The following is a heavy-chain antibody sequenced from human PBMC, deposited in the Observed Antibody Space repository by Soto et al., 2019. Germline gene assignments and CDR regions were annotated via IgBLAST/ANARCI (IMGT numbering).Heavy chain of an antibody. CDR2: ISYNGNNK. Sequence: QVHLVESGGGVVQPGRSLRLTCIASGFSFSNSALHWVRQAPGKGLEWVALISYNGNNKYYADSVKGRFTISRDTSNNTLYLQMYSLRSEDTAVYYCTNVPGCYGTGMFDFWGQGTLVTVSS. V-gene: IGHV3-30-3*01. CDR1: GFSFSNSA. D-gene: IGHD6-19*01. J-gene: IGHJ4*02. CDR3: TNVPGCYGTGMFDF.